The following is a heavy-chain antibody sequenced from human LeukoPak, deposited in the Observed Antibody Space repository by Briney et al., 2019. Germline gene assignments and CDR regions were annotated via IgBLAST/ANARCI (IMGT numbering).Heavy chain of an antibody. CDR1: GFTFSSYA. D-gene: IGHD6-19*01. V-gene: IGHV3-30-3*01. CDR3: ARDNQWLPDRGRIDY. CDR2: ISYDGSNK. J-gene: IGHJ4*02. Sequence: GGSLRLSCAASGFTFSSYAMHWVRQAPGKGLEWVAVISYDGSNKYYADSVKGRFTISRDNSKNTLYLQMNSLRAEDTAVYYCARDNQWLPDRGRIDYWGQGTLVTVSS.